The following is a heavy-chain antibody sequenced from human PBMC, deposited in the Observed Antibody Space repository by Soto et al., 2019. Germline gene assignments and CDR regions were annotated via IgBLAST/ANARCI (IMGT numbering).Heavy chain of an antibody. CDR3: ASAPVIDYFDS. CDR2: IFYNGNT. V-gene: IGHV4-39*01. Sequence: QLQLHESGPGLVKPSETLSLTCTVSGGSLSSSIYYWGWIRQPPGKGLEWIGSIFYNGNTYYNPSLKSRVTISLDTSQNRLSLRLSSVTAADTTVYYCASAPVIDYFDSWGQGTLVTVSS. J-gene: IGHJ4*02. CDR1: GGSLSSSIYY.